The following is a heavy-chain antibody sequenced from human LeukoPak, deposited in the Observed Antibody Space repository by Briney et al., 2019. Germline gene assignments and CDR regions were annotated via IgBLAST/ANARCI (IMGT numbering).Heavy chain of an antibody. CDR3: ARGWGRATIWDTWFDP. V-gene: IGHV4-34*01. Sequence: SETLSLTCAVYGGPFSGYYWSWIRQPPGKGLEWVGDINHSGSTNYNPSLKSRVTISVDTSRNHFSLKVNSVTAADTAAYYCARGWGRATIWDTWFDPWGQGTLVTVSS. D-gene: IGHD1-26*01. J-gene: IGHJ5*02. CDR1: GGPFSGYY. CDR2: INHSGST.